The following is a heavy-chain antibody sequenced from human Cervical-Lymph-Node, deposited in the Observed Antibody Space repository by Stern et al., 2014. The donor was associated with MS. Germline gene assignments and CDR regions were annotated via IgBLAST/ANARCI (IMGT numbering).Heavy chain of an antibody. CDR3: ALSSETSDRWYSLGYDL. CDR1: GGTFSKFP. Sequence: VQLVESRAEVTKPGSSVKVSCKASGGTFSKFPSSWVRQAPGQGLEWMGGIFPVFGTPTYAQEFRGRVTITADVSTSTVYMELSSLRSDDTAVYYCALSSETSDRWYSLGYDLWGQGTLVTVSS. D-gene: IGHD6-13*01. J-gene: IGHJ5*02. CDR2: IFPVFGTP. V-gene: IGHV1-69*01.